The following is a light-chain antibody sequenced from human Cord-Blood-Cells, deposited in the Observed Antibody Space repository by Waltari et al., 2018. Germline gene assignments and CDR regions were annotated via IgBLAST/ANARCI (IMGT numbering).Light chain of an antibody. CDR2: EGS. CDR3: CSYAGSSTYV. CDR1: SSDVGRYNL. V-gene: IGLV2-23*01. J-gene: IGLJ1*01. Sequence: QSALTQPASVSGSPGQSITIPCTGTSSDVGRYNLVSWYPQHPGKAPKRMIYEGSKRPSGVSNRFSGSKSGNTASLTISGLQAEDEADYYCCSYAGSSTYVFGTGTKVTVL.